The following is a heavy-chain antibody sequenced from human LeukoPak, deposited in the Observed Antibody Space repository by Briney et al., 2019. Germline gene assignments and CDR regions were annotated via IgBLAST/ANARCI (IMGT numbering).Heavy chain of an antibody. J-gene: IGHJ5*02. CDR2: INPNSGGT. CDR1: GYSFTDYY. Sequence: ASVKVSCKTSGYSFTDYYMHWVRQAPGQGLELMGWINPNSGGTSSAQKFQGRVNMTRDTSITTVYMEVSWLTSDDTAIYYCARADRLHGGPYLIGPWGQGTLVTVSS. V-gene: IGHV1-2*02. D-gene: IGHD2-21*01. CDR3: ARADRLHGGPYLIGP.